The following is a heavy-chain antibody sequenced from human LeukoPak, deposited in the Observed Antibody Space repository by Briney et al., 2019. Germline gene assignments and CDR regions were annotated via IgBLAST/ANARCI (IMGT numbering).Heavy chain of an antibody. CDR3: ARGMIRGALWCVDF. V-gene: IGHV3-21*01. CDR2: ISSNGSYK. CDR1: GFAFTSLS. J-gene: IGHJ4*02. Sequence: RRSLRLSCAASGFAFTSLSMHWIRQAPGESLGWVSSISSNGSYKYYADSLKGGSTISRDNADNSVFLQLNSLTVEDTAVYYCARGMIRGALWCVDFWGMGSLVTVSS. D-gene: IGHD4/OR15-4a*01.